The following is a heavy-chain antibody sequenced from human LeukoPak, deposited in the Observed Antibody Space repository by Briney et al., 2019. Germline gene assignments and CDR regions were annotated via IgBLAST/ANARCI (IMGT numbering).Heavy chain of an antibody. V-gene: IGHV4-38-2*02. J-gene: IGHJ5*02. D-gene: IGHD3-10*01. CDR1: DYSITSDYY. Sequence: PSETLSLTCAVSDYSITSDYYWGWIRQPPGKGLEWIGSIYHSGSTYYNPSLKSRVTISMDTSKNQFSLKLTSVTAADTAVYYCAREGSTSGTNWFDPWGQGTLVTVSS. CDR2: IYHSGST. CDR3: AREGSTSGTNWFDP.